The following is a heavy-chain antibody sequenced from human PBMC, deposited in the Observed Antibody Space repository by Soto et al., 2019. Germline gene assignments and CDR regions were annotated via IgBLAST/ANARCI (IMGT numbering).Heavy chain of an antibody. CDR2: ISYDGSDK. CDR1: GFTLSGYV. CDR3: ATGRKWEHSYGMDV. Sequence: PGGSLRLSCAASGFTLSGYVLHWVRQAPGKGLEWVALISYDGSDKNYGDSVKGRFTISRDNSKNTLYLQMESLRAQDTAMYYCATGRKWEHSYGMDVWGQGTTVTVS. J-gene: IGHJ6*02. D-gene: IGHD1-26*01. V-gene: IGHV3-30-3*01.